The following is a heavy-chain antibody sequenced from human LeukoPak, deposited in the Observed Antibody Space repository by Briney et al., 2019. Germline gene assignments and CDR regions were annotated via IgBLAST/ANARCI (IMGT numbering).Heavy chain of an antibody. V-gene: IGHV1-69*05. J-gene: IGHJ5*02. CDR2: IIPMFGSA. D-gene: IGHD3-10*01. Sequence: SVKVSCKASGGTYSNYVISWVRQAPGHGLEWMGGIIPMFGSATYSEKFQGRVTITTDESTSTGYMEMSRLTSEDTAVYYCARGQYYGSETYWHTKWFDPWGQGTPVTVSS. CDR1: GGTYSNYV. CDR3: ARGQYYGSETYWHTKWFDP.